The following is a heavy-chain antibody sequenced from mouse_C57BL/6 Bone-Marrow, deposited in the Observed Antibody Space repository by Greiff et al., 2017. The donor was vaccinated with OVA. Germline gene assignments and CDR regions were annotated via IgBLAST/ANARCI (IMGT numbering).Heavy chain of an antibody. CDR2: ISSGGSYT. D-gene: IGHD2-4*01. CDR1: GFPFSSYG. V-gene: IGHV5-6*01. Sequence: EVMLVESGGDLVKPGGSLKLSCAASGFPFSSYGMSWVRQTPDKRLEWVATISSGGSYTYYPDSVKGRFTISRDNAKNTLYLQMSSLKSEDTAMYYCARLLYYDYDWFAYWGQGTLVTVSA. J-gene: IGHJ3*01. CDR3: ARLLYYDYDWFAY.